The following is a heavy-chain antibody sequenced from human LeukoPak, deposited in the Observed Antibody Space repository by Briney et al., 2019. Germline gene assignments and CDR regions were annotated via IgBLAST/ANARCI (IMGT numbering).Heavy chain of an antibody. CDR2: IYTSGST. CDR1: GGSISSYY. Sequence: SETLSLTCTVSGGSISSYYWSWIRQPAGKGLEWIGRIYTSGSTNYNPSLKSRVTMSVDTSKNQFSLKLSSVTAADTAVYYCAGDLDSSSSLDYWGQGTLVTVSS. J-gene: IGHJ4*02. CDR3: AGDLDSSSSLDY. D-gene: IGHD6-13*01. V-gene: IGHV4-4*07.